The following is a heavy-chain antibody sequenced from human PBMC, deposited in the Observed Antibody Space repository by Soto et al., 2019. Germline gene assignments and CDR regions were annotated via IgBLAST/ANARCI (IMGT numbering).Heavy chain of an antibody. CDR2: INHSGST. J-gene: IGHJ6*03. V-gene: IGHV4-34*01. CDR1: GGSFSGYY. D-gene: IGHD3-10*01. Sequence: SETLSLTCAVYGGSFSGYYWSWIRQPPGKGLEWIGEINHSGSTNYNPSLKSRVTISVDTSKNQFSLKLSSVTAADTAVYYCASNSGEFQTTYYYYYMDVWGKGTTVTVSS. CDR3: ASNSGEFQTTYYYYYMDV.